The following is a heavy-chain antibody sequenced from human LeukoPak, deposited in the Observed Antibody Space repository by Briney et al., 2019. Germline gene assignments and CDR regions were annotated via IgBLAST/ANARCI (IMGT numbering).Heavy chain of an antibody. CDR3: ARYDFWSGLPPCYMDV. CDR1: GYTFTSYG. D-gene: IGHD3-3*01. Sequence: ASVKVSCKASGYTFTSYGISWVRQAPGQGLEWVGWISAYNGNTNYAQKLQGRVTMTTDTSTSTAYMELRSLRSDDTAVHYCARYDFWSGLPPCYMDVWGKGTTVTVSS. V-gene: IGHV1-18*01. J-gene: IGHJ6*03. CDR2: ISAYNGNT.